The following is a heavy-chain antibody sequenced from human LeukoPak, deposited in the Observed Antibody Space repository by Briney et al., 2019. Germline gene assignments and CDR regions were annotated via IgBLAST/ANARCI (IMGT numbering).Heavy chain of an antibody. CDR2: ISSSGSTI. J-gene: IGHJ4*02. D-gene: IGHD2-2*01. V-gene: IGHV3-48*03. Sequence: PGGSLRLSCAASGFTFSSYEMNWVRQAPGKGLEWVSYISSSGSTIYYADSVKGRFTISRDNAKNSLYLQMNSLRAEDTAVYYCARGGVFSSTSCYRRHFDYWGQGTLVTVSS. CDR3: ARGGVFSSTSCYRRHFDY. CDR1: GFTFSSYE.